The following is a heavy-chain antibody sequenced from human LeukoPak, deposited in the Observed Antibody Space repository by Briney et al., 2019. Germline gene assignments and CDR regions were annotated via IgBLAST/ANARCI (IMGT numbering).Heavy chain of an antibody. CDR1: GDSIISKNYY. V-gene: IGHV4-61*02. J-gene: IGHJ6*03. Sequence: TLSLTCTVSGDSIISKNYYWTWLRQPAGKGLEWIGRTLASGTVSYSPSLKSRVTISVDTSNNQFSLSLSSVTAADTATYYCAREGDPTSSHYYIYYMGVWGKGITVAVSS. CDR3: AREGDPTSSHYYIYYMGV. D-gene: IGHD6-6*01. CDR2: TLASGTV.